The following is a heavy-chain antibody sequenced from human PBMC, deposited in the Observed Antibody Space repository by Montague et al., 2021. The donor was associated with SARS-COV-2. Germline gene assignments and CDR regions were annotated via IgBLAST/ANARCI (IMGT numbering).Heavy chain of an antibody. D-gene: IGHD3/OR15-3a*01. CDR1: GDSISSSSYY. CDR2: IYYSGST. CDR3: ARGLVGWFDP. V-gene: IGHV4-39*01. J-gene: IGHJ5*02. Sequence: SETLSLTCTVSGDSISSSSYYWGWIRQPPGKGLEWIGSIYYSGSTYYNPSLKSRVTISADTSKNQFSLKLSSVTAADTAVYYCARGLVGWFDPWGQGTLVTVSS.